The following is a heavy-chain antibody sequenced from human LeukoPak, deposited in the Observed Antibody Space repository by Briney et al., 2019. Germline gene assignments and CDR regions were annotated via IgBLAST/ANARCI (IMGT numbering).Heavy chain of an antibody. D-gene: IGHD1-14*01. CDR3: ARDRTGAGLDY. CDR2: IYSGGST. CDR1: GFTVSSNY. Sequence: PGGSLRLSFAASGFTVSSNYMSLVRQAPGKGLEWVSVIYSGGSTYYADSVKGRFTISRDNSKNSLFLQVNSLRAEDTAVYYCARDRTGAGLDYWGQGTLVTVSS. V-gene: IGHV3-53*01. J-gene: IGHJ4*02.